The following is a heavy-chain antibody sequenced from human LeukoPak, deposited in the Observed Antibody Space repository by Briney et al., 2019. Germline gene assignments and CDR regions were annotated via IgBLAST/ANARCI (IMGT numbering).Heavy chain of an antibody. V-gene: IGHV3-74*01. CDR1: GFTFISYW. D-gene: IGHD6-13*01. J-gene: IGHJ4*02. CDR3: ARDAGTEFDY. Sequence: PGGSLRLSCAASGFTFISYWLHWVRQAPGKGLVWVSRINSDGSNKSYADSVKGRFTISRDNAKNTLYLQMNSLRAEDTAVYYCARDAGTEFDYWGQGTLVTVSS. CDR2: INSDGSNK.